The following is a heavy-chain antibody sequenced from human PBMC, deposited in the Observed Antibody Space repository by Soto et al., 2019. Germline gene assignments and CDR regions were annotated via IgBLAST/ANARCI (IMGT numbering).Heavy chain of an antibody. D-gene: IGHD4-17*01. CDR3: ARSYYGDFDY. Sequence: PSETLSLTCTVSGGSISSGGYYWSWIRQHPGKGLEWIGYIFYSGSTYHNPSLKIRVTISVDTSKNHFSLKLSSVTAADTAVYYCARSYYGDFDYWGQGTLVTVSS. V-gene: IGHV4-31*03. CDR1: GGSISSGGYY. J-gene: IGHJ4*02. CDR2: IFYSGST.